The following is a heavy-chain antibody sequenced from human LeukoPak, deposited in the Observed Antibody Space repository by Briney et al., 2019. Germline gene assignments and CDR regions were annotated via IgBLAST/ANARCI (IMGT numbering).Heavy chain of an antibody. V-gene: IGHV3-23*01. Sequence: GGSLRLSCAASGFIFSDYAMAWVRQAPGEGLEWVSGISASGSRTYYADSVKGRFTISRDKSKNTLFLQMNSLRAEDTAVYYCARYNPGYVAVEYWGQGTLVTVAS. D-gene: IGHD1-1*01. CDR3: ARYNPGYVAVEY. J-gene: IGHJ4*02. CDR1: GFIFSDYA. CDR2: ISASGSRT.